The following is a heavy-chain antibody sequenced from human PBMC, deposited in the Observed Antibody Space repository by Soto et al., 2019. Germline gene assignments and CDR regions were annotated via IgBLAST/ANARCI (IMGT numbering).Heavy chain of an antibody. J-gene: IGHJ3*02. Sequence: PGGSLRLSCAASGFTFSSYGMHWVRQAPGKGLEWVAVISYDGSNKYYADSVKGRFTISRDNSKNTLYLQMNSLRAEDTAVYYFSKMPLVITMVRDDAFDIWGKGKMVTVSS. V-gene: IGHV3-30*18. CDR3: SKMPLVITMVRDDAFDI. CDR1: GFTFSSYG. D-gene: IGHD3-10*01. CDR2: ISYDGSNK.